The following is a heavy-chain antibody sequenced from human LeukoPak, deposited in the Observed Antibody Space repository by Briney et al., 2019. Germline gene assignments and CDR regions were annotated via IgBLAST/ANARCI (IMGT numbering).Heavy chain of an antibody. CDR1: GYTFTGYY. CDR2: INPNSGGT. V-gene: IGHV1-2*02. CDR3: ARGGYSGSYYHPAV. D-gene: IGHD1-26*01. Sequence: ASVKVSCKASGYTFTGYYMHWVRQAPGQGLEWMGWINPNSGGTNYAQKFQGRVTITRNTSISTAYMELSSLRSEDTAVYYCARGGYSGSYYHPAVWGQGTLVTVSS. J-gene: IGHJ4*02.